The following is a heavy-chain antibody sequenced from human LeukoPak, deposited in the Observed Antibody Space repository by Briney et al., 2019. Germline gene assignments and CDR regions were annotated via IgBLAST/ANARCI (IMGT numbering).Heavy chain of an antibody. CDR2: IYYSGST. Sequence: PSETLSLTCTVSGGSISSYYWSWIRQPPGKGLEWIGYIYYSGSTNYNPSLKSRVTISVDTSKNQFSLKLSSVTAADTAVYYCARGYDFWSGSPPRFDPWGQGTLVTVSS. J-gene: IGHJ5*02. V-gene: IGHV4-59*13. CDR3: ARGYDFWSGSPPRFDP. D-gene: IGHD3-3*01. CDR1: GGSISSYY.